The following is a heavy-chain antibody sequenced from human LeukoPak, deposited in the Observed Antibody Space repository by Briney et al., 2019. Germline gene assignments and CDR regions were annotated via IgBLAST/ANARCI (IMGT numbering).Heavy chain of an antibody. CDR1: GFTVSTNY. CDR2: IYSGGRT. D-gene: IGHD7-27*01. J-gene: IGHJ4*02. Sequence: GGSLRLSCAASGFTVSTNYMSWVRQAPGKGLEWVSVIYSGGRTNYTDSVKGRFTISRDNTKNTLYLQMNSLRAEDTAVYYCARVWAWGSGNYFDNWGQGTLVTVSS. V-gene: IGHV3-53*01. CDR3: ARVWAWGSGNYFDN.